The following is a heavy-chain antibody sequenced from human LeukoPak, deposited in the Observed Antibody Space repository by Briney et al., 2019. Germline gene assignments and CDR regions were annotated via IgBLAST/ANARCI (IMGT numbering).Heavy chain of an antibody. Sequence: PGGSLRLSCTVSGFTLSSNSMSWVRQAPGKGLEWVAFIYSDKTHYSNPVNGRFTISRDNSKNTLYLQMNSLRAEHTAVYYCARRAGAYSHPYDYWGQGTLVTVSS. V-gene: IGHV3-53*01. J-gene: IGHJ4*02. D-gene: IGHD4/OR15-4a*01. CDR3: ARRAGAYSHPYDY. CDR1: GFTLSSNS. CDR2: IYSDKT.